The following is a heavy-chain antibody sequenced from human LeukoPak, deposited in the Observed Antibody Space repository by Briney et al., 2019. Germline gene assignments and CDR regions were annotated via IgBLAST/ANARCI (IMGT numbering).Heavy chain of an antibody. V-gene: IGHV4-4*07. J-gene: IGHJ4*02. D-gene: IGHD6-19*01. CDR1: GGSISSYD. Sequence: SETLSLTCTVSGGSISSYDWSWIRQPAGKGLEWIGRIYTSGSTNYSPSLKSRVTMSVDTSKNQFSLKLNSVTAADTAIYYCARGLPVWGQGTLVTVSS. CDR2: IYTSGST. CDR3: ARGLPV.